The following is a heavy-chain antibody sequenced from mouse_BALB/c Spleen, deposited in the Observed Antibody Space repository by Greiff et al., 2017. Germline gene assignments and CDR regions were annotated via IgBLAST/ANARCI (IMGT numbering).Heavy chain of an antibody. V-gene: IGHV2-2*02. CDR3: ARDYDYDGGGYAMDY. CDR1: GFSLTSYG. D-gene: IGHD2-4*01. J-gene: IGHJ4*01. Sequence: VKLQESGPGLVQPSQSLSITCTVSGFSLTSYGVHWVRQSPGKGLEWLGVIWSGGSTDYNAAFISRLSISKDNSKSQVFFKMNSLQANDTAIYYCARDYDYDGGGYAMDYWGQGTSVTVSS. CDR2: IWSGGST.